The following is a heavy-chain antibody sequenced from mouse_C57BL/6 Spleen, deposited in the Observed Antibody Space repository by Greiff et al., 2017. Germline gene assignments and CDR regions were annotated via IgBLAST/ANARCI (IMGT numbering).Heavy chain of an antibody. V-gene: IGHV2-2*01. CDR2: IWSGGST. Sequence: VMLVESGPGLVQPSQSLSITCTVSGFSLTSYGVHWVRQSPGKGLEWLGVIWSGGSTDYNAAFISRLSISKDNSKSQVFFKMNSLQADDTAIYYCASVYGYGYAMDYWGQGTSVTVSS. CDR3: ASVYGYGYAMDY. D-gene: IGHD2-2*01. J-gene: IGHJ4*01. CDR1: GFSLTSYG.